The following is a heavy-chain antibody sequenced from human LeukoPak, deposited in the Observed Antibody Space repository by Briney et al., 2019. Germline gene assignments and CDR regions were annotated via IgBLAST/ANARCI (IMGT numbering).Heavy chain of an antibody. CDR3: AREYSGYDWPYYFDY. CDR2: IYYSGST. V-gene: IGHV4-31*11. D-gene: IGHD5-12*01. CDR1: GGSFSGYY. Sequence: SKTLSLTCAVSGGSFSGYYWSWIRQDPGKGLEWVGYIYYSGSTYYNPSLKSRVTISVDTSKNQFSLKLSSVTAADTAVYYCAREYSGYDWPYYFDYWGQGTLVTVSS. J-gene: IGHJ4*02.